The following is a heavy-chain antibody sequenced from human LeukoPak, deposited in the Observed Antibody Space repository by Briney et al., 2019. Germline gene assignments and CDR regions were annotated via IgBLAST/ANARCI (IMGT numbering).Heavy chain of an antibody. V-gene: IGHV3-48*04. CDR1: GFTFSDYS. D-gene: IGHD5-12*01. J-gene: IGHJ4*02. Sequence: QSGGSLRLSCGASGFTFSDYSVNSVRQAPGKGLGWNSYVGISSGNTKYAASVKGRFTISGDSAKNSVFLQMNNLRVEDTAVYYCARDHRYAFDNWGQGTLVTVSS. CDR3: ARDHRYAFDN. CDR2: VGISSGNT.